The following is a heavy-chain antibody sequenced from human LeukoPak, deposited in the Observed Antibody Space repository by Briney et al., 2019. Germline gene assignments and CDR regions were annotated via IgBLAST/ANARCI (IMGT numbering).Heavy chain of an antibody. CDR3: VRVSQDDDYSDSPVQGAFDA. J-gene: IGHJ3*01. CDR2: ISSGSSYI. V-gene: IGHV3-21*06. D-gene: IGHD3-22*01. CDR1: GFSFDTHS. Sequence: PGGSLRLSCAASGFSFDTHSMNWVRQSPGKGLEWVSSISSGSSYIHYADAMKGRFTISRDNAKNSLYLQMNDLRTEDTAVYYCVRVSQDDDYSDSPVQGAFDAWGQGTMVTVS.